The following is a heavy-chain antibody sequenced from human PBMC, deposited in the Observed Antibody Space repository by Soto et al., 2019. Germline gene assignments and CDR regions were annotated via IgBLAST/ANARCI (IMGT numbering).Heavy chain of an antibody. D-gene: IGHD3-22*01. CDR2: IYYSGST. CDR3: ARHLYYDSSGYYYFVGDYYYGMDV. V-gene: IGHV4-39*01. Sequence: SETLSLTCTVSGGSISSSSYYWGWIRQPPGKGLEWIGSIYYSGSTYYNPSLKSRVTISVDTSKNQFSLKLSSVTAADTAVYYCARHLYYDSSGYYYFVGDYYYGMDVWGQGTTVTVSS. J-gene: IGHJ6*02. CDR1: GGSISSSSYY.